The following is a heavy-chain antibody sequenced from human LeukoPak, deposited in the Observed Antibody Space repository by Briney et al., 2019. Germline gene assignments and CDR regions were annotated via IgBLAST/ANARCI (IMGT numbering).Heavy chain of an antibody. CDR2: IYYSGST. V-gene: IGHV4-59*01. CDR3: ARVGSSGWFVSWFDP. D-gene: IGHD6-19*01. J-gene: IGHJ5*02. Sequence: SETLSLTCTVSGGSISSYYWSWIRQPPGKGLEWIGYIYYSGSTNYNPSLKSRVTISVDTSKNQFSLKLSSVTAADTAVYYCARVGSSGWFVSWFDPWGQGTLVTVSS. CDR1: GGSISSYY.